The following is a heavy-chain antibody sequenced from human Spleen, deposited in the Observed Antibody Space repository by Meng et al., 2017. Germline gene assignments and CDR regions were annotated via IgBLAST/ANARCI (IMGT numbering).Heavy chain of an antibody. V-gene: IGHV3-23*01. CDR2: ISGSGAST. CDR1: GFTFSDYA. CDR3: AKSKDYGDYLYYFDY. Sequence: GGSLRLSCAASGFTFSDYAMTWVRQAPGRGLEWVSGISGSGASTYYADSVEGRFTISRDNSKSTLYLQMNSLRAEDTAVYYCAKSKDYGDYLYYFDYWGQGTLVTVSS. J-gene: IGHJ4*02. D-gene: IGHD4-17*01.